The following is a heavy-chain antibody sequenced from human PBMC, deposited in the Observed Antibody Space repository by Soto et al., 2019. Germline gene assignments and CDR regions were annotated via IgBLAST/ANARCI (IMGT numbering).Heavy chain of an antibody. CDR1: GYSFTSYW. V-gene: IGHV5-51*01. J-gene: IGHJ3*02. CDR3: ARQLTMIVVVDAFDI. Sequence: PGESLKISCKGSGYSFTSYWIGWVRQMPGKGLEWMGIIYPGDSDTRYSPSFQGHVTISADKSISTAYLQWSSLKASDTAMYYCARQLTMIVVVDAFDIWGQGTMVTVSS. CDR2: IYPGDSDT. D-gene: IGHD3-22*01.